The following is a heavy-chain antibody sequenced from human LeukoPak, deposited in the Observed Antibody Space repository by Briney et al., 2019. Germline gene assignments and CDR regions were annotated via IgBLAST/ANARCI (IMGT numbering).Heavy chain of an antibody. CDR2: TRNDGSRK. Sequence: GGSLRLSCVASGFTFSNSSMHWVRQAPGKGREGVAFTRNDGSRKYYADSVKGRFTISRDNSKNTLYLQMNSLRAEDTAVYYCAKSGSYAMDLWGQGTTVTGSS. D-gene: IGHD1-1*01. CDR3: AKSGSYAMDL. CDR1: GFTFSNSS. V-gene: IGHV3-30*02. J-gene: IGHJ6*02.